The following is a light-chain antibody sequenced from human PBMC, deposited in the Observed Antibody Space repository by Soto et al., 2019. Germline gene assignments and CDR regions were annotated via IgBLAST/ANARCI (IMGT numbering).Light chain of an antibody. J-gene: IGLJ2*01. V-gene: IGLV1-51*01. CDR3: GTWDSSLSAGV. Sequence: QAVVTQPPSVSAAPGQKVTISCSGSSSNIGDNYVSWYQQFPGTAPKLLIYDNNKRPSGIPDRFSGSTSGTSATLGITGLQTGDEAHYYCGTWDSSLSAGVFGGGTKLTVL. CDR1: SSNIGDNY. CDR2: DNN.